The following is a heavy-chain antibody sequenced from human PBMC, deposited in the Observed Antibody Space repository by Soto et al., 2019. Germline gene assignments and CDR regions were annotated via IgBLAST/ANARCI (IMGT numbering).Heavy chain of an antibody. CDR1: GYTFRNYG. CDR3: ARDREAARPGWFDP. CDR2: TSPDNGNT. J-gene: IGHJ5*02. Sequence: ASVKVSCKASGYTFRNYGLSWVRQAPGQGLEWMGWTSPDNGNTNYAQKFQGRVTMTTDTSTSTAYMEVRSLRSDDTALYYCARDREAARPGWFDPWGQGTLVTVSS. V-gene: IGHV1-18*04. D-gene: IGHD6-6*01.